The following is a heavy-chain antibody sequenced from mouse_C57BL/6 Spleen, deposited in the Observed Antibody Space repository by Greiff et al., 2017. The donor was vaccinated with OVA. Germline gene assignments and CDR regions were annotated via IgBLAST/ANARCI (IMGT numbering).Heavy chain of an antibody. CDR3: ASGDYGNYDWYFDV. V-gene: IGHV3-6*01. Sequence: EVKLLESGPGLVKPSQSLSLTCSVTGYSITSGYYWNWIRQFPGNKLEWMGYISYDGSNNYNPSLKNRISITRDTSKNQFFLKLNSVTTEDTATYYCASGDYGNYDWYFDVWGTGTTVTVSS. D-gene: IGHD2-1*01. CDR2: ISYDGSN. J-gene: IGHJ1*03. CDR1: GYSITSGYY.